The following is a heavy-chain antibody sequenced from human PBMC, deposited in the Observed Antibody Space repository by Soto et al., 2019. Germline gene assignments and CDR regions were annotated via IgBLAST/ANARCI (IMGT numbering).Heavy chain of an antibody. CDR2: IWHDGNNK. D-gene: IGHD1-26*01. CDR3: ASDLVGASDSYGLDV. Sequence: GGSLRLSCAASGFTFSNYGMHWVRQAPGKGLEWVAIIWHDGNNKYYADSVRGRFIISRDNSKNRLYLQMNSLRAEDTAVYYCASDLVGASDSYGLDVWGQGTPVTVS. J-gene: IGHJ6*02. V-gene: IGHV3-33*01. CDR1: GFTFSNYG.